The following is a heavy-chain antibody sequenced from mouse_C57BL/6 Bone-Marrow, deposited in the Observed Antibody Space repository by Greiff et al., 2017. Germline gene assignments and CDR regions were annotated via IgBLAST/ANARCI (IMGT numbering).Heavy chain of an antibody. CDR2: IAPSDSYT. J-gene: IGHJ2*01. CDR3: ASYGGYYFDY. V-gene: IGHV1-50*01. D-gene: IGHD1-2*01. Sequence: QVQLQQPGAELVKPGASVKLSCKASGYTFTSYWMQWVKQRPGQGLEWIGEIAPSDSYTNYNQKFKGKATLTVDTSSSTADMRLRSLTSEDSAVYYCASYGGYYFDYWGQGTTLTVSS. CDR1: GYTFTSYW.